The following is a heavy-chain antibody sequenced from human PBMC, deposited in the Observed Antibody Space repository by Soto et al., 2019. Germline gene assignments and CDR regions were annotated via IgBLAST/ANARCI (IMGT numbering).Heavy chain of an antibody. CDR1: GFTFSSYA. CDR3: SRGGLRRMNWFDP. CDR2: ISGSGGST. D-gene: IGHD2-8*01. Sequence: EVQLLESGGGLVQPGGSLRLSCAASGFTFSSYAMSWVRQAPGKGLEWVSAISGSGGSTYYADSVKGRFTISRDNSKNTLYLQMNSLRAEDTAVYYCSRGGLRRMNWFDPWGQGTLVTVSS. J-gene: IGHJ5*02. V-gene: IGHV3-23*01.